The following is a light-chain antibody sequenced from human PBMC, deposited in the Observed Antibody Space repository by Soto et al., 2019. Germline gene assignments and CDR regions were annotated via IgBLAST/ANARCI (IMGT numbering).Light chain of an antibody. J-gene: IGKJ5*01. CDR3: QQRSNWPT. CDR2: DAS. CDR1: QSVSSN. Sequence: EIVMTQSPATLSVSPGERATLASRASQSVSSNFAWYQQKPGQAPRLLIYDASNTATGIPARLSGSGSGTVFTLTIRSLESEDFAIYYCQQRSNWPTFGQGTRLEIK. V-gene: IGKV3-11*01.